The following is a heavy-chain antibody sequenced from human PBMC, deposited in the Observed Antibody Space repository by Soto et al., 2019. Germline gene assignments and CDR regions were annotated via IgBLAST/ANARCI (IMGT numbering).Heavy chain of an antibody. J-gene: IGHJ5*02. CDR2: IYSGGST. CDR1: GFTVSSNY. CDR3: AKFSSSCYYDSRIYR. V-gene: IGHV3-66*01. Sequence: GGSLRLSCAASGFTVSSNYMSWVRQAPWKGLEWVSVIYSGGSTYYADSVKGRFTISRDNSKNTLYLQMNSLRAEDTAVYYCAKFSSSCYYDSRIYRWGQGTLVTVSS. D-gene: IGHD3-22*01.